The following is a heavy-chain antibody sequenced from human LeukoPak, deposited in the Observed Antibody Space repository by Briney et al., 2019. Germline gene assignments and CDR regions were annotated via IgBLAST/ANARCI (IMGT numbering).Heavy chain of an antibody. J-gene: IGHJ3*01. CDR1: GGSISGTYY. D-gene: IGHD3-16*01. Sequence: SETLSLTCTVSGGSISGTYYWSWIRQPPGTGLEWIGYIYYTGTTDSNPSLKSRVTISLDTSKNQFSLNLSSVTAADTAVYYCARRWVYDKRAFDAWGQGTMVTVSS. CDR2: IYYTGTT. CDR3: ARRWVYDKRAFDA. V-gene: IGHV4-59*08.